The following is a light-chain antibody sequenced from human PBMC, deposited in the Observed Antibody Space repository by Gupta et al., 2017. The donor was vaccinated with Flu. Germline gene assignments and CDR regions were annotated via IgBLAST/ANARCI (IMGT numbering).Light chain of an antibody. Sequence: SYELTPPPSVSVSPGPTARITCSGDALPKQYAHWYQQKPGQAPILVIYKDIERPSGIPERFSGSSSGTTVTLTISGVQAEDEADYYCQLADSSGTFWVFGGGTKLTFL. V-gene: IGLV3-25*01. CDR2: KDI. CDR1: ALPKQY. CDR3: QLADSSGTFWV. J-gene: IGLJ3*02.